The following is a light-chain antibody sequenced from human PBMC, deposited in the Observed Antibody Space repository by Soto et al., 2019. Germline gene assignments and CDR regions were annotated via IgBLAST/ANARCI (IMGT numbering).Light chain of an antibody. CDR2: DVS. J-gene: IGLJ1*01. Sequence: QSALTQPASVSGSPGQSITISCTGTSSDVGGYNYVSCYQQHPGKAPKLMIYDVSNRPSGVSNRFSGSKSGNTASLTISGLQAEDESGYYCSSYTSSSTLGVFGTGTKLTVL. V-gene: IGLV2-14*01. CDR1: SSDVGGYNY. CDR3: SSYTSSSTLGV.